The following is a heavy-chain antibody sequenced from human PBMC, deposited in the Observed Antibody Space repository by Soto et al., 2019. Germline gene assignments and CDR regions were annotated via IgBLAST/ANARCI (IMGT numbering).Heavy chain of an antibody. V-gene: IGHV4-34*01. CDR2: INHSGST. J-gene: IGHJ1*01. Sequence: QVQLQQWGAGLLKPSETLSLTCAVYGGSFSGYYWSWIRQPPGKGLEWIGEINHSGSTNYNPSLKSRVTISVDTSKNQFSLKLSSVTAADTAVYYCARARYCSSTSCYYPKYFQHWGQGTLVTVSS. D-gene: IGHD2-2*01. CDR1: GGSFSGYY. CDR3: ARARYCSSTSCYYPKYFQH.